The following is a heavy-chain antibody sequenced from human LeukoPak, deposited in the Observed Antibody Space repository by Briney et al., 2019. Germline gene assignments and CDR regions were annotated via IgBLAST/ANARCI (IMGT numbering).Heavy chain of an antibody. V-gene: IGHV2-5*02. CDR1: GFSVTTVGES. CDR2: IYWDDDN. D-gene: IGHD5-18*01. J-gene: IGHJ4*02. CDR3: AHSDTAMGHDIDY. Sequence: SGPTLVKPTQTLTLTCTFSGFSVTTVGESVGWIRQPPGKALEWLGLIYWDDDNRYSPSLRSRLTITKDTSKNQVVLTMTNMGPVDTATYFCAHSDTAMGHDIDYWGQGILVTVSS.